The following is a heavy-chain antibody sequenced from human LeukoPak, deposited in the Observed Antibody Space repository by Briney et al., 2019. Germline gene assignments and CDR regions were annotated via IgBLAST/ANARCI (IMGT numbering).Heavy chain of an antibody. CDR3: ARDLIVVVPAVHP. D-gene: IGHD2-2*01. J-gene: IGHJ5*02. Sequence: GKSLTLSCVASGFNFDNFAMHWVRQPLGKGLEWVAVISHDGRTKYYADSMKGRITISRDNAKNSLYLQMNSLRAEDTAVYYCARDLIVVVPAVHPWGQGTLVTVSS. CDR2: ISHDGRTK. V-gene: IGHV3-30*04. CDR1: GFNFDNFA.